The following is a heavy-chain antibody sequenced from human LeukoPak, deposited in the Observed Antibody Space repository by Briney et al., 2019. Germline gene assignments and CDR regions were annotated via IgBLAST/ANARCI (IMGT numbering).Heavy chain of an antibody. V-gene: IGHV4-39*01. J-gene: IGHJ4*02. D-gene: IGHD1-1*01. Sequence: SETLSLTCTVSGGSISSSNYYWSWIRQPPGKELEWIATINYGGTTYYNPSLKSRVTMSVDTSKNQFSLRLSSVTAADTAVYFCARHYWSDPFDYWGQGTLVTVSS. CDR2: INYGGTT. CDR1: GGSISSSNYY. CDR3: ARHYWSDPFDY.